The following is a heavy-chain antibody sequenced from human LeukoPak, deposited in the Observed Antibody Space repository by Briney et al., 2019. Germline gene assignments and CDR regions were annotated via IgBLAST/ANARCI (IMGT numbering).Heavy chain of an antibody. D-gene: IGHD3-10*01. V-gene: IGHV3-21*05. CDR2: ISSSSSDI. CDR1: GFTFSLYG. CDR3: ATQAGHYDPGISDH. J-gene: IGHJ4*02. Sequence: GGSLRLSCAASGFTFSLYGMNWARQAPGKGLEWVAYISSSSSDIYYADSVKGRFTISRDNAKNSLYLQMNSLRAEDTAIYYRATQAGHYDPGISDHWGEGTLVTVSS.